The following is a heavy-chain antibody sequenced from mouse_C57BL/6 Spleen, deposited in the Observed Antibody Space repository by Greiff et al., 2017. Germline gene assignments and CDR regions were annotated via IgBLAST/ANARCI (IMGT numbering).Heavy chain of an antibody. CDR2: IHPNSGST. CDR1: GYTFTSYW. V-gene: IGHV1-64*01. D-gene: IGHD1-1*01. J-gene: IGHJ3*01. Sequence: QVQLQQPGAELVKPGASVKLSCKASGYTFTSYWMHWVKQRPGQGLEWIGMIHPNSGSTNYNEKFKSKATLTVDKSSSTAYMQLSSLTSEYSAVYYCARDYYGSSSFAYWGQGTLVTVSA. CDR3: ARDYYGSSSFAY.